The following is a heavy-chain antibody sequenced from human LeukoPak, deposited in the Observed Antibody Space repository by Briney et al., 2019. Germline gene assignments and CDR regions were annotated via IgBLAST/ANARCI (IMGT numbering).Heavy chain of an antibody. CDR1: GYSFTSYW. Sequence: GESLKISCKGSGYSFTSYWISWVRQMPGKGLEWMGRIDPSDSYTNYSPSFQGHVTISADKSISTAYLQWSSLKASDTAMYYCARRESANWNDSGGFDPWGQGTLVTVSS. D-gene: IGHD1-1*01. CDR3: ARRESANWNDSGGFDP. CDR2: IDPSDSYT. V-gene: IGHV5-10-1*01. J-gene: IGHJ5*02.